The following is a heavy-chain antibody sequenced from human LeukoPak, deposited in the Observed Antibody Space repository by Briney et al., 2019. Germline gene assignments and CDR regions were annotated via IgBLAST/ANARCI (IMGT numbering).Heavy chain of an antibody. CDR3: AKDSAYGGNAEDAFDI. CDR1: GFTFSIYA. J-gene: IGHJ3*02. V-gene: IGHV3-23*01. Sequence: PGGSLRLSCAACGFTFSIYAMSWVRQAPGKGLEWVSAISGSGGSTYYADSVKGRFTISRDNSKNTLYLQMNSLRAEDTAVYYCAKDSAYGGNAEDAFDIWGQGTMVTVSS. D-gene: IGHD4-17*01. CDR2: ISGSGGST.